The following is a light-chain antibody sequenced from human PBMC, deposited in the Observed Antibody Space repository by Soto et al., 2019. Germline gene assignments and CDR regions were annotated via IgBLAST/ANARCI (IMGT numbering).Light chain of an antibody. J-gene: IGKJ4*01. CDR1: QSVSSY. CDR2: DAS. V-gene: IGKV3-11*01. Sequence: EIVLTQSPATLSLSPGERATLSCRASQSVSSYLAWYQQKPGQAPRLLIYDASNRATGIPARFSGSGSGTDFPLTISSLEPEDFAVYYGQQRSSWTPLTFGGGTKVVLK. CDR3: QQRSSWTPLT.